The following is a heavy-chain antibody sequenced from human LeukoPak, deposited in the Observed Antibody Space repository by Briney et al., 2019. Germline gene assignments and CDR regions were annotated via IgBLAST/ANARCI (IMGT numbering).Heavy chain of an antibody. J-gene: IGHJ4*02. CDR1: GFTFSSYG. CDR3: ARDSGQYYYDSSGYYDSDY. Sequence: PGGSLRLSCAASGFTFSSYGMHWVRQAPGKGLEWVAVIWYDGSNKYYADSVKGRFTISRDNSKNTLYLQMNSLRAEDTAVYYCARDSGQYYYDSSGYYDSDYWGQGTLVTVSS. V-gene: IGHV3-33*01. CDR2: IWYDGSNK. D-gene: IGHD3-22*01.